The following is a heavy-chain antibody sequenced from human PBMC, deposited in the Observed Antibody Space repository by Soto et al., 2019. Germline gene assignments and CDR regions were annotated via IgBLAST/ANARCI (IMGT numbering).Heavy chain of an antibody. CDR1: GGSISSGSYY. V-gene: IGHV4-39*01. J-gene: IGHJ4*02. CDR2: IYYSGST. Sequence: QLQLQESGPGLVKPSETLSLTCSVSGGSISSGSYYWGWIRQPPGKGLEWIGSIYYSGSTYYNPSLKGRVTISVDTSKNQFSLKLSSVTAADTAVYYCASLAGYSSGWYILDYWGQGTLVTVSS. CDR3: ASLAGYSSGWYILDY. D-gene: IGHD6-19*01.